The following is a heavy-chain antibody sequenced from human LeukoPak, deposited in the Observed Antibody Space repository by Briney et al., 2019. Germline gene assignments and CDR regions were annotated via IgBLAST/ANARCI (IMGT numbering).Heavy chain of an antibody. D-gene: IGHD6-19*01. V-gene: IGHV4-34*01. J-gene: IGHJ5*02. CDR1: GGSFSGYY. Sequence: SETLPLTCAVYGGSFSGYYWSWIRQPPGKGLEWIGEINHSGSTNYNPSLKSRVTISVDTSKNQFSLKLSSVTAADTAVYYCAREGAVAGSWFDPWGQGTLVTVSS. CDR2: INHSGST. CDR3: AREGAVAGSWFDP.